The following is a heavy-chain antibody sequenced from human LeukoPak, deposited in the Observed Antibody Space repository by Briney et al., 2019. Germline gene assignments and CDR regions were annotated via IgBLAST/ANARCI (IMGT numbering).Heavy chain of an antibody. CDR3: AKTMVRGVIRGNFDY. CDR2: ISSSGSAM. CDR1: GFTFNNHS. D-gene: IGHD3-10*01. J-gene: IGHJ4*02. V-gene: IGHV3-48*01. Sequence: PGGSLRLSCAASGFTFNNHSMNWVRQVPGKGLEWVSYISSSGSAMYYAGSVRGRFTISRDNAKNSLYLLMNSLRAEDTAVYYCAKTMVRGVIRGNFDYWGQGTLVTVSS.